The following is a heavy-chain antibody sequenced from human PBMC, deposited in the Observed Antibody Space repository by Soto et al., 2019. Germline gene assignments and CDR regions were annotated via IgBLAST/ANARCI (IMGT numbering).Heavy chain of an antibody. Sequence: QVQLVQCGAEVKKPGASVKVSCKASGYTFTSYAMHWVRQAPGQRLEWMGWINAGNGNTKYSQKFQGRVTITRDTSASTAYMELSSLRSEDTAVYFCARVPYGSGAFDYWGQGTLVTVSS. CDR1: GYTFTSYA. J-gene: IGHJ4*02. D-gene: IGHD3-10*01. CDR3: ARVPYGSGAFDY. CDR2: INAGNGNT. V-gene: IGHV1-3*01.